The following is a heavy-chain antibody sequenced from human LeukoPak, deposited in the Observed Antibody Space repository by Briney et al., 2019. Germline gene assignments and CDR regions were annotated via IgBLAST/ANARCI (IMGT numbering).Heavy chain of an antibody. J-gene: IGHJ4*02. V-gene: IGHV5-51*01. CDR1: GYSFTSYW. CDR3: ARLMNYYDSSGYSPSAVDY. D-gene: IGHD3-22*01. Sequence: GESLKISRKGSGYSFTSYWIGWVRQMPGKGLEWMGIIYPGDSDTRYSPSFQGQVTISADKSISTAYLQWSSLKASDTAMYYCARLMNYYDSSGYSPSAVDYWGQGTLVTVSS. CDR2: IYPGDSDT.